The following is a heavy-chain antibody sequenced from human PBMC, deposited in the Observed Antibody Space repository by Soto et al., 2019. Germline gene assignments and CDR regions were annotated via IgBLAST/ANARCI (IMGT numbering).Heavy chain of an antibody. D-gene: IGHD6-19*01. CDR2: ISYDGSNK. J-gene: IGHJ3*02. CDR1: GFTFSSYG. V-gene: IGHV3-30*03. Sequence: GGSLRLSCAASGFTFSSYGMHWVRQAPGKGLEWVAVISYDGSNKYYADSVKGRFTISRDNSKNTLYLQMNSLRAEDTAVYYCARESPYSSGWYGAFDIWGQGTMVTVSS. CDR3: ARESPYSSGWYGAFDI.